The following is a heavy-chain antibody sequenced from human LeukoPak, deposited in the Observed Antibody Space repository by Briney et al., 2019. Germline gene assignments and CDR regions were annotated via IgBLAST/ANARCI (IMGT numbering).Heavy chain of an antibody. D-gene: IGHD3-10*01. CDR3: ARYYGSGSPPFDY. CDR1: GFTFSTYA. Sequence: GGSLRLSCAASGFTFSTYAMNWVRQAPGKGLEWASSISGSSDYIYYADSVKGRFTISRDNAKNSLYLQMNSLRAEDTAVYYCARYYGSGSPPFDYWGQGTLVTVSS. V-gene: IGHV3-21*01. J-gene: IGHJ4*02. CDR2: ISGSSDYI.